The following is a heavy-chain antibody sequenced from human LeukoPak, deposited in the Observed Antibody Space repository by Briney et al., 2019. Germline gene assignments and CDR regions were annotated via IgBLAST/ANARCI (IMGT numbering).Heavy chain of an antibody. CDR1: GGSISSYY. CDR3: ATGVVPAAMDEYYYYYGMDV. CDR2: IYTSGST. V-gene: IGHV4-4*07. J-gene: IGHJ6*02. D-gene: IGHD2-2*01. Sequence: SETLSLTCTVSGGSISSYYWSWIRQPAGKGLEWIGRIYTSGSTNYNPSLKSRVTMSVDTSKDQFSLKLSSVTAADTAVYYCATGVVPAAMDEYYYYYGMDVWGQGTTVTVSS.